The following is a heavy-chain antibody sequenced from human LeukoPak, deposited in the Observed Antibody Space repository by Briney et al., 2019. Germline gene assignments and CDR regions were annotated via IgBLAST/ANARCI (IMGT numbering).Heavy chain of an antibody. CDR1: GYTFTSYG. CDR3: ARDVPLVSPIVGATPYYYYGMDV. V-gene: IGHV1-18*01. Sequence: ASVKVSCTASGYTFTSYGISWVRQAPGQGLEWMGWISAYNGNTNYAQKLQGRVTMTTDTSTSTAYMELRSLRSDDTAVYYCARDVPLVSPIVGATPYYYYGMDVWGQGTTVTVSS. CDR2: ISAYNGNT. D-gene: IGHD1-26*01. J-gene: IGHJ6*02.